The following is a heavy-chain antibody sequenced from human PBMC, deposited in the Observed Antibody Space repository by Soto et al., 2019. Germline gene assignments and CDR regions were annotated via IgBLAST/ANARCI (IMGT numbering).Heavy chain of an antibody. CDR1: GGTFSSYA. V-gene: IGHV1-69*12. CDR3: AGIYGGGSYFYYGMDV. CDR2: IIPIFGTT. J-gene: IGHJ6*02. Sequence: QVQLVQSGAEVKKPGSSVKVSCKASGGTFSSYALSWVRQAPGQGLEWMGGIIPIFGTTNYAQKFQGRVTMTADGATSPADMELSSLTSGDTAVYYCAGIYGGGSYFYYGMDVWGQGTTVTVSS. D-gene: IGHD3-16*01.